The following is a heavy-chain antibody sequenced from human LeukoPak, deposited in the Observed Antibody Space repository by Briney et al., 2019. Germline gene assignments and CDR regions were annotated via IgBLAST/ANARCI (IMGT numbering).Heavy chain of an antibody. CDR1: GGSISSSSYY. Sequence: SETLSLTCTVSGGSISSSSYYWGWIRQPPGKGLEWIGYIYYSGSTNYNPSLKSRVTISVDTSKNQFSLKLSSVTAADTAVYYCARDSSGGNDYWGQGTLVTVSS. CDR3: ARDSSGGNDY. V-gene: IGHV4-61*01. CDR2: IYYSGST. J-gene: IGHJ4*02. D-gene: IGHD6-25*01.